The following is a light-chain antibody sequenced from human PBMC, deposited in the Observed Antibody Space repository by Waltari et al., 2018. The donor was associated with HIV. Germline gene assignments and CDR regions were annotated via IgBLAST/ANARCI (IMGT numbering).Light chain of an antibody. J-gene: IGKJ2*01. CDR1: QRISRH. CDR3: QQSYSPPHP. CDR2: GAS. Sequence: DIKITQSPSSVSAPVGDRASITFPASQRISRHLNWYQQKPGNTPKFLIYGASSLQIGVPSRFSGSGCGTDFTLVISSLQPEDVATYYGQQSYSPPHPLGQGTKLGIK. V-gene: IGKV1-39*01.